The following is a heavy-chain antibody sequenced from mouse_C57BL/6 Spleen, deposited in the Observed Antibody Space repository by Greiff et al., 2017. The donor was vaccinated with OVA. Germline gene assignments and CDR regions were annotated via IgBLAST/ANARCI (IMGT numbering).Heavy chain of an antibody. Sequence: QVQLQQPGAELVKPGASVKLSCKASGYTFTSYWMHCVKQRPGQGLEWIGMIHPNSGSTNYNEKFKSKATLTVDKSSSTAYMQLSSLTSEDSAVYYCAPSITTVYFDYWGQGTTLTVSS. CDR1: GYTFTSYW. V-gene: IGHV1-64*01. D-gene: IGHD1-1*01. CDR3: APSITTVYFDY. J-gene: IGHJ2*01. CDR2: IHPNSGST.